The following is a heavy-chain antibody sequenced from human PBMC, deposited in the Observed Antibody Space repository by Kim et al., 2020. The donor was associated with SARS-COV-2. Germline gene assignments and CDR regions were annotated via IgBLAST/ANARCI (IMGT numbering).Heavy chain of an antibody. CDR2: IYYSGST. J-gene: IGHJ4*02. CDR3: ARAVGARGYSGYEKRGVLDY. CDR1: GGSISSYY. V-gene: IGHV4-59*13. Sequence: SETLSLTCTVSGGSISSYYWSWIRQPPGKGLEWIGYIYYSGSTNYNPSLKSRVTISVDTSKNQFSLKLSSVTAADTAVYYCARAVGARGYSGYEKRGVLDYWGQGTLVTVSS. D-gene: IGHD5-12*01.